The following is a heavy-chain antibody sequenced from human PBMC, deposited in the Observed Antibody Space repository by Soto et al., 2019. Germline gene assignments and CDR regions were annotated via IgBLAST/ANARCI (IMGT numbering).Heavy chain of an antibody. D-gene: IGHD6-19*01. CDR3: ARIGWLRFEF. Sequence: QVTLRESGPTLVKPTQTLTLTCTFSGFSLTSSGVAVGWIRQPPGKALEWLASIDWADDTHYKLSLKNRAIITGDTSKKQAVLTLANMDPTDTATYYGARIGWLRFEFWGQGTPVTVSS. V-gene: IGHV2-5*02. CDR1: GFSLTSSGVA. CDR2: IDWADDT. J-gene: IGHJ4*02.